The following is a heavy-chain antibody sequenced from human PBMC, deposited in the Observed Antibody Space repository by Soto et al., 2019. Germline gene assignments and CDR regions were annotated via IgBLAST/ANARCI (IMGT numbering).Heavy chain of an antibody. V-gene: IGHV1-69*04. CDR3: ARDLPCRTDCHYSSGSPPWFDP. CDR2: IIPILGIA. CDR1: GGTFSSYT. Sequence: ASVKVSCKASGGTFSSYTISWVRQAPGQGLEWMGRIIPILGIANYAQKFQGRDTITADKSTSTAYMELSSLRSEDTAVYYCARDLPCRTDCHYSSGSPPWFDPWGQGTLVTVSS. D-gene: IGHD3-22*01. J-gene: IGHJ5*02.